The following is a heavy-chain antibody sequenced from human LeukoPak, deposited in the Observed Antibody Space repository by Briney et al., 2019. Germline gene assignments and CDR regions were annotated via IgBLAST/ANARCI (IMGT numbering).Heavy chain of an antibody. CDR1: GDSVSSNSAA. CDR2: TYYRSNWNN. Sequence: SQTLSLTCAISGDSVSSNSAAWNWIRQSPSRGLEWLGRTYYRSNWNNDYAVSLESRISINPDTSKNQMSLQLNSVTPEDTAVYYCARESGSGWNRGFFDYWGQGTLVTVSS. V-gene: IGHV6-1*01. J-gene: IGHJ4*02. D-gene: IGHD6-19*01. CDR3: ARESGSGWNRGFFDY.